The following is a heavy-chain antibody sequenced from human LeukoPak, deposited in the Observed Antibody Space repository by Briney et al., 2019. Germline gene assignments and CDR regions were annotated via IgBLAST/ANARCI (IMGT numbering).Heavy chain of an antibody. Sequence: SQTLSLTCAISGDSVSSNSAAWNWIRQSPSRGLEWLGRTYYRSKWYTYYAASVKSRIAINRDTSKNQFSLRLNSVTPEDTAVYYCARSTGPIGYWGQGTLVTVSS. J-gene: IGHJ4*02. D-gene: IGHD1-1*01. V-gene: IGHV6-1*01. CDR3: ARSTGPIGY. CDR1: GDSVSSNSAA. CDR2: TYYRSKWYT.